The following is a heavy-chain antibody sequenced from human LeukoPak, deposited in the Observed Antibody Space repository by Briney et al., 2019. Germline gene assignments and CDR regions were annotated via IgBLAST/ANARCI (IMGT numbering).Heavy chain of an antibody. CDR2: IYYSGST. CDR1: GGSISSYY. V-gene: IGHV4-59*01. D-gene: IGHD3-22*01. Sequence: PSETLSLTCTVSGGSISSYYWSWIRQPPGKGLEWIGYIYYSGSTNYNPSLKSRVTISVDTSKNQFSLQLSSVTAADTAVYYCARVHSSGYYVDWYFDLWGRGTLVTVSS. J-gene: IGHJ2*01. CDR3: ARVHSSGYYVDWYFDL.